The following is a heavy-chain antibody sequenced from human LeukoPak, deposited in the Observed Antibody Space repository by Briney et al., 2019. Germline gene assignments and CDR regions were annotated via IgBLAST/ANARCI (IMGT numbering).Heavy chain of an antibody. Sequence: SETLSLTCTVSGGSISSYYWSWIRQPPGKGLEWIGYISCSGSTNYNPSLKSRVTISVDTSKNQFSLKLSSVTAADTPVYYCARYVWRSYPTFEDCWGQGTLVTVSS. V-gene: IGHV4-59*01. J-gene: IGHJ4*02. CDR3: ARYVWRSYPTFEDC. CDR2: ISCSGST. D-gene: IGHD3-16*02. CDR1: GGSISSYY.